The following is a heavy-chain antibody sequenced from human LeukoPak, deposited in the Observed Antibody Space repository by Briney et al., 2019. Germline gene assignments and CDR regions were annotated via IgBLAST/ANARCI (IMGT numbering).Heavy chain of an antibody. CDR1: GYTFTGYY. D-gene: IGHD6-19*01. V-gene: IGHV1-2*02. Sequence: ASVKVSCKASGYTFTGYYMHWVRQAPGQGLEWMGWINPNSGGTNYAQKFQGRVTMTRDTSISTAYMELSRLRSDDTAVYYCARDGTSCIAVAGTCYYYYMDVWGKGTTVTVSS. CDR3: ARDGTSCIAVAGTCYYYYMDV. J-gene: IGHJ6*03. CDR2: INPNSGGT.